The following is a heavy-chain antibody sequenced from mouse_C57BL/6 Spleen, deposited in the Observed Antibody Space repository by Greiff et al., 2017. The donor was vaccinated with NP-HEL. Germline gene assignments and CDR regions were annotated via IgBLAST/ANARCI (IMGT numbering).Heavy chain of an antibody. D-gene: IGHD1-1*01. CDR2: ISDGGSYT. CDR3: ARDTPYYYGSSYGVYFDY. J-gene: IGHJ2*01. V-gene: IGHV5-4*01. Sequence: EVKLEESGGGLVKPGGSLKLSCAASGFTFSSYAMSWVRQTPEKRLEWVATISDGGSYTYYPDNVKGRFTISRDNAKNNLYLQMSHLKSEDTAMYYCARDTPYYYGSSYGVYFDYWGQGTTLTVSS. CDR1: GFTFSSYA.